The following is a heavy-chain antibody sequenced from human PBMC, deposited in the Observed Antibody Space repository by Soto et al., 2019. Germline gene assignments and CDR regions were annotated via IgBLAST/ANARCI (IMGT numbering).Heavy chain of an antibody. CDR2: IYHSGST. J-gene: IGHJ4*02. D-gene: IGHD5-12*01. CDR1: GGSISSSNW. CDR3: ARESKSGDGYNFVGY. Sequence: QVQLQESGPGLVKPSGTLSLTCAVSGGSISSSNWWSWVRQPPGKGLEWIGEIYHSGSTNYNPSLKRRVTITGDKAQNQFSLKLSSVTAADTAVYYCARESKSGDGYNFVGYWGQGTLVTVSS. V-gene: IGHV4-4*02.